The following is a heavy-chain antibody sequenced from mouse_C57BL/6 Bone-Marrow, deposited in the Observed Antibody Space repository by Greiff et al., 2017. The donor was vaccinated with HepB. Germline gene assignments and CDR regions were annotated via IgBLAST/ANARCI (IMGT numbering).Heavy chain of an antibody. CDR3: ARWEYYCGSSPAWFAY. Sequence: QVQLQQPGAELVKPGASVKVSCKASGYTFTSYWMHWVKQRPGQGLEWIGRIHPSDSDTNYNQKFKGKATLTVDKSSSTAYMQLSSLTSEDSAVYYCARWEYYCGSSPAWFAYWGQGTLVTVSA. CDR2: IHPSDSDT. CDR1: GYTFTSYW. D-gene: IGHD1-1*01. V-gene: IGHV1-74*01. J-gene: IGHJ3*01.